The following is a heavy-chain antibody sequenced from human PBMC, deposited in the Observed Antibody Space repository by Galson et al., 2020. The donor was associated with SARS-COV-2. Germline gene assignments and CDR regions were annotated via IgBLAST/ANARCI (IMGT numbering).Heavy chain of an antibody. D-gene: IGHD2-21*01. CDR3: ARLESGECRGNY. Sequence: SGPTLAKPTQTLTQTCTFSGFPLTSSGVHVTWIRHPPGKALEWHTRTDGYDETHYSTSLQTSLTISKDTSKNQVVLTMTNIDPVDTGTYYCARLESGECRGNYWGQGTLVTVSS. V-gene: IGHV2-70*04. CDR2: TDGYDET. CDR1: GFPLTSSGVH. J-gene: IGHJ4*02.